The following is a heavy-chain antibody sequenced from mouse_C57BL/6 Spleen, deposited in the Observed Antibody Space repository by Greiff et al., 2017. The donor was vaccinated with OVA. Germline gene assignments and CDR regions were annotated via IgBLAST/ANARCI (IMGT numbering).Heavy chain of an antibody. D-gene: IGHD2-3*01. CDR3: ARGGLLRYFDV. CDR2: VSDGGSYT. Sequence: EVQGVESGGGLVKPGGSLKLSCAASGFTFSSYAMSWVRQTPEKGLEWVATVSDGGSYTYYPDNVKGRFTISRDNAKNNLYLQMSHLKSEDTAMYYCARGGLLRYFDVWGTGTTVTVSS. J-gene: IGHJ1*03. V-gene: IGHV5-4*01. CDR1: GFTFSSYA.